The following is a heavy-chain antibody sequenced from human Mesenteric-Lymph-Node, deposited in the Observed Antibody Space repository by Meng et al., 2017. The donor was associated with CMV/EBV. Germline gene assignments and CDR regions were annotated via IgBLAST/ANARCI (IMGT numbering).Heavy chain of an antibody. J-gene: IGHJ6*02. D-gene: IGHD2-2*01. CDR2: IYSGGSST. CDR3: AKDTLNQYCSSTSCYYYYGMDV. V-gene: IGHV3-23*03. CDR1: GFTFSSYA. Sequence: GESLKISCAASGFTFSSYAMSWVRQAPGKGLEWVSVIYSGGSSTYYADSVKGRFTISRDNSKNTLYLQMNSLRAEDTAVYYCAKDTLNQYCSSTSCYYYYGMDVWGQGTTVTVSS.